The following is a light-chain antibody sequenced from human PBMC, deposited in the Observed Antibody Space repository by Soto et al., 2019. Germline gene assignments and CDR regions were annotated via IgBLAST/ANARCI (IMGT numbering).Light chain of an antibody. V-gene: IGKV3-11*01. J-gene: IGKJ4*01. Sequence: EIVLTQSPSTLSLSPGERATLSFMASQSISTNLAWYQQNSGQAPRLLIYEASNRATGIPARFSGSGSGTDFTLTISSLEPEDFAVYYCQQRSNWRLTFGGGTKVDI. CDR3: QQRSNWRLT. CDR2: EAS. CDR1: QSISTN.